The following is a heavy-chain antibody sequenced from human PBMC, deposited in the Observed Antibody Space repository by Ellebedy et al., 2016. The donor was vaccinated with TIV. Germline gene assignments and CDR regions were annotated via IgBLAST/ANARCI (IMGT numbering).Heavy chain of an antibody. V-gene: IGHV3-48*01. CDR3: ARALGYCSGDSCYGYFDY. D-gene: IGHD2-15*01. CDR2: ISSSSSTI. CDR1: GFTFSSYS. Sequence: GGSLRLSXAASGFTFSSYSMNWVRQAPGKGLEWVSYISSSSSTIYYADSVKGRFTISRDNAKNSLYLQMNSLRAGDTAVYYCARALGYCSGDSCYGYFDYWGQGALVTVSS. J-gene: IGHJ4*02.